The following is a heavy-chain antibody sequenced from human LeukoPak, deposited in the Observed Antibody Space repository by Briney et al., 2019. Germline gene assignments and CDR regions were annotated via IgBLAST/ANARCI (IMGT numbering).Heavy chain of an antibody. D-gene: IGHD3-16*01. Sequence: GGSLRLSCAASGFTFSSYAMHWVRQAPGKGLEWVSLIRDSGATFYADSVKGRFTISRDNSKNTISLQMNRLRVEDTAVYFCARDRAVTQVWVEFDSWGQGTQVTVSS. CDR1: GFTFSSYA. V-gene: IGHV3-66*03. CDR2: IRDSGAT. J-gene: IGHJ5*01. CDR3: ARDRAVTQVWVEFDS.